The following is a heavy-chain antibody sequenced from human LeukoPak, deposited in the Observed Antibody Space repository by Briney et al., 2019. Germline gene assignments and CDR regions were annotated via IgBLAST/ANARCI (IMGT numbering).Heavy chain of an antibody. V-gene: IGHV4-34*01. CDR2: INHSGST. D-gene: IGHD1-7*01. J-gene: IGHJ4*02. CDR3: ARGPTTYYFDY. CDR1: GGSFSGYY. Sequence: SETRSLTCAVYGGSFSGYYLSWIRQPPGKGLEWIGEINHSGSTNYNPSLKSRVTISVDTSKNQFSLKLSSVTAADTAVYYCARGPTTYYFDYWGQGTLVTVCS.